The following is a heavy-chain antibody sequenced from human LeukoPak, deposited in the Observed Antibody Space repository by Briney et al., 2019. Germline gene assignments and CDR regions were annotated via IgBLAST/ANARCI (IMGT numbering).Heavy chain of an antibody. V-gene: IGHV4-4*07. CDR2: IYTSGST. D-gene: IGHD3-22*01. Sequence: PSETLSLTCTVSGGSISSYYWSWIRQPAGKGLEWIGRIYTSGSTNYNPSLKSRVTISVDKSKNQFSLKLSSVTAADTAVYYCAIYYYDGSGYYYRYWGQGTLVTVSS. CDR3: AIYYYDGSGYYYRY. J-gene: IGHJ1*01. CDR1: GGSISSYY.